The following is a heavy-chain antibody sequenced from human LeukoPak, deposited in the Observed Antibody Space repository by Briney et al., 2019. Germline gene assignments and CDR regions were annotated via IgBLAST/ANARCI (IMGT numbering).Heavy chain of an antibody. J-gene: IGHJ1*01. V-gene: IGHV3-48*03. D-gene: IGHD3-22*01. CDR2: ISNSGRIV. CDR3: TQGMNYDSSAYWHQH. CDR1: GVTLSSYE. Sequence: WGSLRLSRAASGVTLSSYEMNWVRQAPGKRPEWGSYISNSGRIVYYADSVRGRFTISRDNAKNSLFLQMNSLRAEDTAVYYCTQGMNYDSSAYWHQHWGQGTLVTVSS.